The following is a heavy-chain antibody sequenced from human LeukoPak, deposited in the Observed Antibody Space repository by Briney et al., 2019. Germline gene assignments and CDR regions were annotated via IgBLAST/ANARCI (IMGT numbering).Heavy chain of an antibody. CDR1: GGSISSHY. CDR3: ATIKRGYPYGYFDF. CDR2: MYDTVNT. V-gene: IGHV4-59*11. Sequence: SETLSLPCTVSGGSISSHYWSWVRQPPGKGLEWIGYMYDTVNTKDNPSLTSRLTLSADTSKNQFSLRLGSVTAADAAVYYCATIKRGYPYGYFDFWGQGILVTVSS. D-gene: IGHD5-18*01. J-gene: IGHJ4*02.